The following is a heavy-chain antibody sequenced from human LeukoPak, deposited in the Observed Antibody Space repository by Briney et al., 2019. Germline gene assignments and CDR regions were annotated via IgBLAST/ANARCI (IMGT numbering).Heavy chain of an antibody. D-gene: IGHD2-21*02. J-gene: IGHJ6*03. CDR2: IYSGGST. CDR1: EFSVGSNY. Sequence: PGGSLRLSCAASEFSVGSNYMTWVRQAPGKGLEWVSLIYSGGSTYYADSVKGRFTISRDNSKNTLYLQMNSLRAEDTAVYYCARDRFKYCGGDCYRTYYYYYYMDVWGKGTTVTVSS. CDR3: ARDRFKYCGGDCYRTYYYYYYMDV. V-gene: IGHV3-66*01.